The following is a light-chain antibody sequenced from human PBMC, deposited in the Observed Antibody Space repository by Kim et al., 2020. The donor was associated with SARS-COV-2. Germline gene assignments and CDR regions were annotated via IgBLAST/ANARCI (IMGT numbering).Light chain of an antibody. CDR2: EVS. Sequence: GQSVTISCTGTSGDVGGYNYVSWYQQHPGKVPKLMIYEVSKRPSGIPDRFSGSKSGNTASLTVSGLQGEDEADYYCSSYAGSNNLVFGGGTQLTVL. J-gene: IGLJ2*01. V-gene: IGLV2-8*01. CDR3: SSYAGSNNLV. CDR1: SGDVGGYNY.